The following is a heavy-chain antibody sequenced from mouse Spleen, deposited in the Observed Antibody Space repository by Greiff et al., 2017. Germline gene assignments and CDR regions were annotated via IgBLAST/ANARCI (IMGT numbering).Heavy chain of an antibody. CDR2: INYDGSST. CDR3: ARENRSYYFDY. D-gene: IGHD2-14*01. V-gene: IGHV5-16*01. J-gene: IGHJ2*01. CDR1: GFTFSDYY. Sequence: EVKLMESEGGLVQPGSSMKLSCTASGFTFSDYYMAWVRQVPEKGLEWVANINYDGSSTYYLDSLKSRFIISRDNAKNILYLQMSSLKSKDTATYYCARENRSYYFDYWGQGTTLTVSS.